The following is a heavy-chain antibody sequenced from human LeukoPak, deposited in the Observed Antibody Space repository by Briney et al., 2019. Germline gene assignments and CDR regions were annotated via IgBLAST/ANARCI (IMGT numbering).Heavy chain of an antibody. CDR1: RGTHCSYA. D-gene: IGHD3-9*01. CDR2: IIHNFDTA. J-gene: IGHJ4*02. V-gene: IGHV1-69*05. CDR3: ARDRRYFDWLPLDY. Sequence: SVHVSCQSTRGTHCSYAISWVGPPPAQGRAWMGRIIHNFDTANYAQKLQGRVTITTDESTSTAYMELSSLRSEDTAVYYCARDRRYFDWLPLDYWGQGTLVTVSS.